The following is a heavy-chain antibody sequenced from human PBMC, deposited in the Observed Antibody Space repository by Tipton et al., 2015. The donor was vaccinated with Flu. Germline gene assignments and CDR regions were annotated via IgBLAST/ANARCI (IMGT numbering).Heavy chain of an antibody. CDR3: ARLSYYDVDLKNFYFDY. CDR1: GDSMNTYY. V-gene: IGHV4-4*07. D-gene: IGHD3-10*02. CDR2: IYASGST. J-gene: IGHJ4*02. Sequence: TLSLTCTVSGDSMNTYYWSWLRQPAGKGLEWIGRIYASGSTTYNPSLKSRVTMSVDTSKKQFSLKLSSVTAADTAVYYCARLSYYDVDLKNFYFDYWGQGALVTVSS.